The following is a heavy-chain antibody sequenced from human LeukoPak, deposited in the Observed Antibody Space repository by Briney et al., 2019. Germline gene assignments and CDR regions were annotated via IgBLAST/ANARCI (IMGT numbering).Heavy chain of an antibody. Sequence: PGGSLRLSCAASGLTFSSYAMSWVRQAPGKGLEWVAVISYDGSNKYYADSVKGRFTISRDNSKNTLYLQMNSLRAEDTAVYYCAKDHKGYCSGGSCYNWFDPWGQGTLVTVSS. J-gene: IGHJ5*02. CDR2: ISYDGSNK. V-gene: IGHV3-30*18. CDR1: GLTFSSYA. D-gene: IGHD2-15*01. CDR3: AKDHKGYCSGGSCYNWFDP.